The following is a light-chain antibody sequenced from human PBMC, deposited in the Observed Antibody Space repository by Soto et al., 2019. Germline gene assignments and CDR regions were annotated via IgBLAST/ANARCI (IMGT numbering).Light chain of an antibody. J-gene: IGKJ4*01. CDR2: AAS. Sequence: DIQMTQSPYSLSASVGDRVTITSLARQSSSSCVNWYQQNPRKAPKHMIYAASSLQSGAPSRFSGSGYGTDFTLSISSLQPEDFATYYCQQCYRGPLAFGGGTKVQIK. CDR3: QQCYRGPLA. V-gene: IGKV1-39*01. CDR1: QSSSSC.